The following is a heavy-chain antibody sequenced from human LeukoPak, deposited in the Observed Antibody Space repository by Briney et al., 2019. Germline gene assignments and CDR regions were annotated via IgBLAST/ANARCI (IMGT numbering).Heavy chain of an antibody. D-gene: IGHD3-10*01. CDR3: ARDQKLLWFGESPFDY. J-gene: IGHJ4*02. V-gene: IGHV3-21*01. CDR1: GFTFSSYS. Sequence: GGSLRLSCAASGFTFSSYSMSWVRQAPGKGLEWVSSISSSSSYIYYAASVKGRFTISRDNAKNSLYLQMNSLRAEDTAVYYCARDQKLLWFGESPFDYWGQGTLVTVSS. CDR2: ISSSSSYI.